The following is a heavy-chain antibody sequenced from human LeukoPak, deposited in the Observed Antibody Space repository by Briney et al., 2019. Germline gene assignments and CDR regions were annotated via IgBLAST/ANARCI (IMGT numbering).Heavy chain of an antibody. D-gene: IGHD6-13*01. CDR3: GRSSIRAAATVYFDP. Sequence: PSDTLSLTCTASGGSISSYYWSWLRQPAGKGLKWLARIYTCGSTNDNPSLTCRVTISVDKPKNQFSLTLSSVTAAATAGDYLGRSSIRAAATVYFDPRGQGSMVTVPS. V-gene: IGHV4-4*07. CDR1: GGSISSYY. CDR2: IYTCGST. J-gene: IGHJ5*02.